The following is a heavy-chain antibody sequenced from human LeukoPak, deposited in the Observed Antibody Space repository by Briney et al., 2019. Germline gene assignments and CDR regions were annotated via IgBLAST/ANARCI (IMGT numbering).Heavy chain of an antibody. CDR2: IYYSGST. D-gene: IGHD6-19*01. CDR3: ARLSSSGWNRLFDY. V-gene: IGHV4-39*01. J-gene: IGHJ4*02. Sequence: PSETLSLTCTVSGGSISSSSYYWGWIRQPPGKGLEWIGSIYYSGSTYYNPSLKSRVTISVDTSKNQFSLKLSSVTAADTAVYYCARLSSSGWNRLFDYWGQGTLVTVSS. CDR1: GGSISSSSYY.